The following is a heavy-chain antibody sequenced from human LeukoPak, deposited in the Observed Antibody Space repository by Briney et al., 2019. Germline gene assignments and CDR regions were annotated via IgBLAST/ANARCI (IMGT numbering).Heavy chain of an antibody. D-gene: IGHD3-10*01. Sequence: GGSLRLSCAASGFTFSSYEMNWVRQAPGKGLEWVSYIGSSGRTIYYADSVKGRFTISRDTTKNSLYLQMNSLRAEDTAVYYCARERTPKPYYGSGSPDRYYDHWGQGTLVTVSS. V-gene: IGHV3-48*03. CDR1: GFTFSSYE. CDR3: ARERTPKPYYGSGSPDRYYDH. J-gene: IGHJ4*02. CDR2: IGSSGRTI.